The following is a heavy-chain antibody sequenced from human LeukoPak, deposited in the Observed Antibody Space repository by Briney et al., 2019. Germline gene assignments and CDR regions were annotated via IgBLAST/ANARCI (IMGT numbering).Heavy chain of an antibody. V-gene: IGHV4-61*08. J-gene: IGHJ3*02. CDR1: GGSISSGGYS. Sequence: TSETLSLTCAVSGGSISSGGYSWSWIRQPPGKGLEWIGYIYYSGSTNYNPSLKSRVTISVDTSKNQFSLKLSSVTAADTAVYYCARDPYSGSYGFDIWGQGTMVTVSS. CDR3: ARDPYSGSYGFDI. CDR2: IYYSGST. D-gene: IGHD1-26*01.